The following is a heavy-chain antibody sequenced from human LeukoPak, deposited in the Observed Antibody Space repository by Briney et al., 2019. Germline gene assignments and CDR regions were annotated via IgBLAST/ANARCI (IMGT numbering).Heavy chain of an antibody. V-gene: IGHV3-7*01. Sequence: PGGSLRLSCATSGFTFSSYWMSWVRQAPGKGLEWVANIKQDGSEKHYVDAVKGRFTISRDNAKNSLYLQMSSLRAEDTAVYYCASNPPFYVGDFDYWGQGTLVTVSS. J-gene: IGHJ4*02. D-gene: IGHD2/OR15-2a*01. CDR2: IKQDGSEK. CDR1: GFTFSSYW. CDR3: ASNPPFYVGDFDY.